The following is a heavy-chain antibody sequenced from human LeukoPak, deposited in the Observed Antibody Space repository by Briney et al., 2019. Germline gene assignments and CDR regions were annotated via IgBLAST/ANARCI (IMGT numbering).Heavy chain of an antibody. Sequence: PGGSLRLSCAASGFTFSSYWMSWLRQAPGKELQWVANIKQDGSEKNYLDSVKGRFTISRDNAKTSLYLQMNSLRAEDKAVYYCARGRGYYYYMDVWGKGTTVTVSS. J-gene: IGHJ6*03. CDR2: IKQDGSEK. V-gene: IGHV3-7*01. CDR1: GFTFSSYW. CDR3: ARGRGYYYYMDV. D-gene: IGHD3-10*01.